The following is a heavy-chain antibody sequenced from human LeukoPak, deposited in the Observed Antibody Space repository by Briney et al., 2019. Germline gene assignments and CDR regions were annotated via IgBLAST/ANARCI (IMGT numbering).Heavy chain of an antibody. Sequence: GRSLRLSCAASGFTFSSYGMHWVRQAPGKGLEWVAVISYDGSNKYYADSVKGRFTISRDNAKNSLYLQMNSLRAEDTAVYYCARGHYGSGSPIQHWGQGTLVTVSS. CDR1: GFTFSSYG. D-gene: IGHD3-10*01. V-gene: IGHV3-30*03. CDR2: ISYDGSNK. J-gene: IGHJ1*01. CDR3: ARGHYGSGSPIQH.